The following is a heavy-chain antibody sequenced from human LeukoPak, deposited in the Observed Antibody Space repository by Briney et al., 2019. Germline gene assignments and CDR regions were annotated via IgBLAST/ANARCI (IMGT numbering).Heavy chain of an antibody. J-gene: IGHJ5*02. CDR3: ARLGPVDTAMVNWFDP. D-gene: IGHD5-18*01. V-gene: IGHV5-51*01. CDR1: GYSFTNYW. CDR2: IYPGDSNT. Sequence: GESLKISCKDSGYSFTNYWIGWVRQMPGKGLEWLGIIYPGDSNTRYSPSFQGQVTISADKSISTAYLQWSSLKASDTAMYYCARLGPVDTAMVNWFDPWGQGTLVTVSS.